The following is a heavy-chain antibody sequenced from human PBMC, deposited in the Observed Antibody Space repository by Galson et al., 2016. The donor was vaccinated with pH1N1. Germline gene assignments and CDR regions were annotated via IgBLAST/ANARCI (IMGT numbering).Heavy chain of an antibody. J-gene: IGHJ4*02. D-gene: IGHD6-19*01. Sequence: TLSLTCSVSGGSISIGSYYWSWIRQPAERGLEWIGYIYTSGSTSYNPSLKSRVTMSVDTSKNQFSLKLTSVTAADTAVYYCARGPAVAGTFYFDPWGQGTLVTVSS. CDR2: IYTSGST. CDR3: ARGPAVAGTFYFDP. CDR1: GGSISIGSYY. V-gene: IGHV4-61*09.